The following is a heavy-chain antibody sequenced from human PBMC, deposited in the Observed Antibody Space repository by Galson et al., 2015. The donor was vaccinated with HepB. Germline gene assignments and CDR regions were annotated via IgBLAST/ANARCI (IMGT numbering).Heavy chain of an antibody. CDR2: IKQDGREK. Sequence: SLRLSCAASGFTFGSSSMGWVRQAPGKGLEWVANIKQDGREKYYVDSVRGRFTISRDNAKNSLSLQMSSLRAEDTAVYYCAVGGGWLWGQGTLVTVSS. CDR1: GFTFGSSS. D-gene: IGHD3-10*01. V-gene: IGHV3-7*01. J-gene: IGHJ4*02. CDR3: AVGGGWL.